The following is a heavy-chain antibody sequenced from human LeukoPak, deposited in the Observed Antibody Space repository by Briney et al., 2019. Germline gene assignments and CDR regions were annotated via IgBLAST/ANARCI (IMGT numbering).Heavy chain of an antibody. CDR2: INSDGSST. D-gene: IGHD2-2*01. J-gene: IGHJ6*02. V-gene: IGHV3-74*01. CDR1: GFTFSSYW. Sequence: GGSLGLSCAASGFTFSSYWMHWVRQAPGKGLVWVSRINSDGSSTSYADSVKGRFTISRDNAKNTLYLQMNSLRAEDTAVYYCARDQVQEYQLPKYYYYGMDVWGQGTTVTVSS. CDR3: ARDQVQEYQLPKYYYYGMDV.